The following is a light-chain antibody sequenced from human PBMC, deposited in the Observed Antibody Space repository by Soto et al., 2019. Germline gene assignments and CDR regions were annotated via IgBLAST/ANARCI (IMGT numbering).Light chain of an antibody. CDR3: QQYGTSPMYT. V-gene: IGKV3-20*01. CDR2: GAS. J-gene: IGKJ2*01. CDR1: QSVSSRY. Sequence: EIVLTQSPGTLSLSPGERATLSCRASQSVSSRYLAWYQQKPGQAPRLLIYGASSRATGIPDRFSGSGSGTDFTLTISRLEPGDFAGYYCQQYGTSPMYTFGQGTKLEIK.